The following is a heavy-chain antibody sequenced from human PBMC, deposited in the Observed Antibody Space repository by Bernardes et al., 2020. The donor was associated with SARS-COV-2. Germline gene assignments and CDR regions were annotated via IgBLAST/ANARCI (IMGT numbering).Heavy chain of an antibody. V-gene: IGHV4-34*01. CDR3: ASFEYSSALGFDY. CDR2: INHSGST. CDR1: GGFFSGYY. J-gene: IGHJ4*02. Sequence: SEPLSLSCAFYGGFFSGYYWSWIRRPPGKGLEWIGEINHSGSTNYNPSLKSRVTISVDTSKNQFSLKLSSVTAADTAVYYCASFEYSSALGFDYWGQGTLVTVSS. D-gene: IGHD6-6*01.